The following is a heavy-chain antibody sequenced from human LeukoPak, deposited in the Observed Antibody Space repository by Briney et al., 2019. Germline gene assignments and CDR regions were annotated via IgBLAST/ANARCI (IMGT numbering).Heavy chain of an antibody. Sequence: PSETLSLTCTVSGGSISSYYWSWIRQPPGKGLEWIGYIYYSGSTNYNPSLKSRVTISVDTSKNQFSLKLSSVTAADTAVYYCARASEYYYDSSGYYFLDYWGQGTLVTVSS. CDR3: ARASEYYYDSSGYYFLDY. CDR1: GGSISSYY. D-gene: IGHD3-22*01. J-gene: IGHJ4*02. CDR2: IYYSGST. V-gene: IGHV4-59*01.